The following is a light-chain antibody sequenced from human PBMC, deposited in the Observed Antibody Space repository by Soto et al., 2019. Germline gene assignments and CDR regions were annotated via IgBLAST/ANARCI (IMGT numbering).Light chain of an antibody. CDR1: QSLHSNF. V-gene: IGKV3-20*01. CDR3: HQSRISPLT. CDR2: SAS. Sequence: EIVLTQFPGTLSLSPGERATLSCRASQSLHSNFLVWYQQKPGQAPRLLISSASRRATGIPDRFSGSGSGTDFPLTISRLDPEDFAVYYCHQSRISPLTFGPGTRVDIK. J-gene: IGKJ3*01.